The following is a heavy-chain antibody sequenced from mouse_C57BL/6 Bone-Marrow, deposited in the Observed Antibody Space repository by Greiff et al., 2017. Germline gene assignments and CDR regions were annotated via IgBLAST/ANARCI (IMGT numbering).Heavy chain of an antibody. Sequence: VQLQQSGTVLARPGASVKMSCKTSGYTFTSYWMHWVKQRPGQGLEWIGAIYPGSSGTSYNEKFKGKAKLTAVTSASTAYMELSSLTSEDSAVYYCTRAHYCNYPHGYFGVWGTGTTVTVSA. V-gene: IGHV1-5*01. CDR1: GYTFTSYW. J-gene: IGHJ1*03. CDR2: IYPGSSGT. CDR3: TRAHYCNYPHGYFGV. D-gene: IGHD2-1*01.